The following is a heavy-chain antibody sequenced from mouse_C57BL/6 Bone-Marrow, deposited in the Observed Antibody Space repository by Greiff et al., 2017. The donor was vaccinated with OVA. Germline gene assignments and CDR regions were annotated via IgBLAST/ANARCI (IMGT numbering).Heavy chain of an antibody. CDR2: IDPSDSYT. J-gene: IGHJ3*01. D-gene: IGHD4-1*01. CDR3: ARWEFWFAY. CDR1: GYTFTSYW. Sequence: QVQLQQPGAELVRPGTSVKLSCKASGYTFTSYWMHWVKQRPGQGLEWIGVIDPSDSYTNYNQKFKGKATLTVDTSSSTAYMQLSSLTSEDSAVYCCARWEFWFAYWGQGTLVTVSA. V-gene: IGHV1-59*01.